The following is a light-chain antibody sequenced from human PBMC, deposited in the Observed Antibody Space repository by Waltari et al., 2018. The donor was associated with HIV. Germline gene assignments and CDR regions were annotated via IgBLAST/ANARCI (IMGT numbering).Light chain of an antibody. Sequence: QSVLTQPPSASGTPGQRVIISCSGISSNIGNNPVSWFQHLPGPAPKFIFYKNDPRPSGVPDRFSGSKSGTSASLAIRGLRSEDEADYYCAAWDASLSRWVFGGGTKLTVL. CDR1: SSNIGNNP. CDR3: AAWDASLSRWV. J-gene: IGLJ3*02. V-gene: IGLV1-47*01. CDR2: KND.